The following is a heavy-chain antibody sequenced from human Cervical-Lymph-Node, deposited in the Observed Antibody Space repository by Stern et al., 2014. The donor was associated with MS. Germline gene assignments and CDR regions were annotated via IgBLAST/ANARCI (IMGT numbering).Heavy chain of an antibody. CDR3: ARDRDFSSWGDFDY. D-gene: IGHD6-13*01. Sequence: QLVQSGAEVKTPAASVKVSCKASGYTFAGYHVQWVRQAPGQGLEWMGWILPRTGDTNYAQKFQGRVCMTGDTSISTAYMELSGLTFDDTATYYCARDRDFSSWGDFDYWGQGTLVTVSP. CDR2: ILPRTGDT. V-gene: IGHV1-2*02. J-gene: IGHJ4*02. CDR1: GYTFAGYH.